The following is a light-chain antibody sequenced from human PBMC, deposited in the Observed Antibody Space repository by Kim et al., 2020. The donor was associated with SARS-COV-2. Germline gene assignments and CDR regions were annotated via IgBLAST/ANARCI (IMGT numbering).Light chain of an antibody. CDR3: QAWDSTTWV. J-gene: IGLJ3*02. V-gene: IGLV3-1*01. CDR2: QDN. Sequence: VSPGQPASITCSGHKLGDKYASWYQQKPGQSPLLVIHQDNKRPSGIPERFSGSNSGDTATLTISGTQAMDEADYYCQAWDSTTWVFGGGTKLTVL. CDR1: KLGDKY.